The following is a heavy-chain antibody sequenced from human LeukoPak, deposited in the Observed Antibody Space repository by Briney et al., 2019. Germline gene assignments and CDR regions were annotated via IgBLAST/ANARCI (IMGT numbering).Heavy chain of an antibody. CDR2: IYYWGSN. J-gene: IGHJ4*02. CDR3: ARSSPPFYYDSSGYSFDY. Sequence: SETLSLTCTVSGGSISSYYWSWIRQPPGKGLEWIGYIYYWGSNNYNPSLKSRVTISVDTSKNQFSLKLSPVTAADTAVYYCARSSPPFYYDSSGYSFDYWGQGTLVTGSS. CDR1: GGSISSYY. D-gene: IGHD3-22*01. V-gene: IGHV4-59*01.